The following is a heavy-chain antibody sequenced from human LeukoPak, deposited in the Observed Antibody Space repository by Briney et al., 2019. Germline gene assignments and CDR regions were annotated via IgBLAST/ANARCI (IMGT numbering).Heavy chain of an antibody. D-gene: IGHD2-15*01. CDR1: GYSFTSYW. CDR3: ARLAGGGVVVVAASLDY. J-gene: IGHJ4*02. V-gene: IGHV5-51*01. Sequence: GESLKISCKGSGYSFTSYWIGWVRQMPGKGLEWMGIIYPGDSDTRYSPSFQGQVTISADKSISTAYLQWSSLKASDTAMHYCARLAGGGVVVVAASLDYWGQGTLVTVSS. CDR2: IYPGDSDT.